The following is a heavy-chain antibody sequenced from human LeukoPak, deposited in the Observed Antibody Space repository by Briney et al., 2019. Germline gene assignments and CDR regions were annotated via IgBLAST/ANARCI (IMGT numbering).Heavy chain of an antibody. J-gene: IGHJ4*02. CDR2: IRYDGSNK. V-gene: IGHV3-30*02. CDR3: AKFPVEMATIPLDY. CDR1: GFTFSSYG. Sequence: GGSLRLSCAASGFTFSSYGMHWVRQAPGKGLEWVAFIRYDGSNKYYADSVKGRFTIYRDNSKKTLYLQMNSLRAEDTAVYYCAKFPVEMATIPLDYWGQGTLVTVSS. D-gene: IGHD5-24*01.